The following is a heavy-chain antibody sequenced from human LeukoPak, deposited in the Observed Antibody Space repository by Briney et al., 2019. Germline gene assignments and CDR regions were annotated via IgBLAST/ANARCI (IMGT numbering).Heavy chain of an antibody. Sequence: PSETLSLTCTVSGGSIDSYIWSWIRQPPGKGLEWIGIIYYSGSTYYNPSLKSRVTVSVDTSKNQFSLKLSSMTAADTAMYYCARDQAVGGQTFDYWGQGTLVTVSS. CDR3: ARDQAVGGQTFDY. CDR1: GGSIDSYI. CDR2: IYYSGST. V-gene: IGHV4-59*12. D-gene: IGHD6-19*01. J-gene: IGHJ4*02.